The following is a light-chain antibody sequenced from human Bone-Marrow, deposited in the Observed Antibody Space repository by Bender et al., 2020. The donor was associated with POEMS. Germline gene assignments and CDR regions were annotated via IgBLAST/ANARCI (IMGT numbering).Light chain of an antibody. V-gene: IGLV2-14*03. Sequence: QSALTQPASVSGSPGQSITISCTGTSSDVGGYNYVCWYQQYPGKAPKLMIYDVSNRPSEISDRFSGSKSGNTASLTISGLQPDDEADYYCTSYTTTSTWVFGGGTKLTVL. CDR1: SSDVGGYNY. CDR3: TSYTTTSTWV. CDR2: DVS. J-gene: IGLJ3*02.